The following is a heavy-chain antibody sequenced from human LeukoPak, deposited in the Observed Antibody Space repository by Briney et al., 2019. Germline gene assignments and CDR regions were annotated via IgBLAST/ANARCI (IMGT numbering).Heavy chain of an antibody. D-gene: IGHD6-13*01. V-gene: IGHV3-11*04. CDR3: AREAGTYSSSWYD. J-gene: IGHJ4*02. Sequence: PGGSLRLSCAASGFTFSDYYMSWIRQAPGKGLEWVSYISSSGSTIYYADSVKGRFTISRDNAKKSLYLQMNSLRAEDTAVYYCAREAGTYSSSWYDWGQGTLVTVSS. CDR2: ISSSGSTI. CDR1: GFTFSDYY.